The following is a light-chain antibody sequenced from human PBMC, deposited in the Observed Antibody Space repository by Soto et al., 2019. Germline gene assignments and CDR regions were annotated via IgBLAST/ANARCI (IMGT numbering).Light chain of an antibody. CDR3: QSYDRSLSGSV. CDR2: GNN. J-gene: IGLJ3*02. Sequence: QAVVTQPPSVSGAPGQRVTISCSGSSSNIGASYDVHWYRQLPGTAPQLLIYGNNNRPSGVPDRFSGSKSGTSASLAITGLQAEDEADYYCQSYDRSLSGSVFGGGTKLTVL. CDR1: SSNIGASYD. V-gene: IGLV1-40*01.